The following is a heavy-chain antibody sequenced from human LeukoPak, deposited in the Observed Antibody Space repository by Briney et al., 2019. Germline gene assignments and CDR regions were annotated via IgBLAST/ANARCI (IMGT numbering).Heavy chain of an antibody. V-gene: IGHV3-23*01. D-gene: IGHD2-2*01. CDR3: AKGRYYFDY. J-gene: IGHJ4*02. CDR2: ISGSGGST. Sequence: GGSLRLSCSASGFTFSSYAMSRVRHAPGKGLEWVSAISGSGGSTYYADSVKGRFTTSRDNSKNTLYLQMNSLRAEDTAVYYCAKGRYYFDYWGQGTLVTVSS. CDR1: GFTFSSYA.